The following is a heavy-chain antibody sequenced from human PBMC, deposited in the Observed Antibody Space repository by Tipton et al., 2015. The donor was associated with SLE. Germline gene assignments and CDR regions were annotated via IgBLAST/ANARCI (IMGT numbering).Heavy chain of an antibody. Sequence: TLSLTCTVSGYSINSGYYWSWIRQPPGKELEWIGYIFYSGNTKENPSLQSRVTMSVDTSKNQFSLKLTSVTTADTAVYYCARAEMTTEGSVFYFYVDVWGKGTTVTVSS. CDR1: GYSINSGYY. V-gene: IGHV4-61*01. J-gene: IGHJ6*03. CDR3: ARAEMTTEGSVFYFYVDV. D-gene: IGHD5-24*01. CDR2: IFYSGNT.